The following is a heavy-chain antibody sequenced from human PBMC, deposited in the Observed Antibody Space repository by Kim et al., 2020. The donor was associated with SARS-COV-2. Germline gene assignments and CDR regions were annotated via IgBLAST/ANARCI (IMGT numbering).Heavy chain of an antibody. CDR2: TWYDGSNK. CDR1: GFTFSSYG. V-gene: IGHV3-33*01. D-gene: IGHD3-16*01. J-gene: IGHJ4*02. CDR3: ARDFEGAPESLGY. Sequence: GGSLRLSCAASGFTFSSYGMHWVRQAPGKGLEWVAVTWYDGSNKFYADSVKGRFTISRDNSKNTVYLQMNSLRAEDTAVYYCARDFEGAPESLGYWGQGTLVTVSS.